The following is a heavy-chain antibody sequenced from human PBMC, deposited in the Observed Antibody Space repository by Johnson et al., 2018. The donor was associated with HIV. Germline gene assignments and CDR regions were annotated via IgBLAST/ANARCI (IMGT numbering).Heavy chain of an antibody. CDR1: EFSFSTYA. J-gene: IGHJ3*02. V-gene: IGHV3-33*01. CDR2: IWYDGSNK. Sequence: QVQLVQSGGGVVQPGRSLRLSCAASEFSFSTYAMHWVRQAPGKGLEWVAVIWYDGSNKNYADSVKGRFTISRDNSKNAMSLQMNSLRAEDTAVYYCARQTLRAFDIWGQGTMVTVSS. CDR3: ARQTLRAFDI.